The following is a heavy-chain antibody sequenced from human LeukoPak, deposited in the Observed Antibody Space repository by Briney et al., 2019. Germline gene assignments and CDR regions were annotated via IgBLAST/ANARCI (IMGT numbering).Heavy chain of an antibody. CDR2: INPSGGST. J-gene: IGHJ5*02. CDR1: GYTFTSYY. Sequence: GASVKVSCKASGYTFTSYYMHWVRQAPGQGLEWMGIINPSGGSTSYAQKFQGRVTMTRDMSTSTVYMELSSLRSEDTAVYYCARDVSGNLLVFDPWGQGTLVTVSS. D-gene: IGHD6-19*01. CDR3: ARDVSGNLLVFDP. V-gene: IGHV1-46*01.